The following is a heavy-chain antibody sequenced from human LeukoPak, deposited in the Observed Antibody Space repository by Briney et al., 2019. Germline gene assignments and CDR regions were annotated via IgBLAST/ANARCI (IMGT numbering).Heavy chain of an antibody. CDR2: IYYSGST. V-gene: IGHV4-59*01. J-gene: IGHJ3*02. D-gene: IGHD3-10*01. CDR3: AREGGLYYYGSGSPKLAFDI. CDR1: GGSISSYY. Sequence: SETLSLTCTVSGGSISSYYWSWIRQPPGKGLEWIGYIYYSGSTNYNPSLKSRVTISVDTSKNQFSLKLSSVTAADTAVYYCAREGGLYYYGSGSPKLAFDIWGQGTMVTVSS.